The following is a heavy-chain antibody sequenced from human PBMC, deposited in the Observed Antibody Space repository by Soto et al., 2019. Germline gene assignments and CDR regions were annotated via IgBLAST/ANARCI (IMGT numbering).Heavy chain of an antibody. CDR3: ARAQSIPAARFDP. D-gene: IGHD6-13*01. CDR2: MYSGGNT. Sequence: EVQLVESGGGLVQPGGSLRLSCAASGFTVSSNYMSWVRQAPGKGLEWVSVMYSGGNTYYADSVKGRFTISRDNSKNTLYLQMNSLRAEDTAVYYCARAQSIPAARFDPWGQGTLVTVSS. J-gene: IGHJ5*02. CDR1: GFTVSSNY. V-gene: IGHV3-66*01.